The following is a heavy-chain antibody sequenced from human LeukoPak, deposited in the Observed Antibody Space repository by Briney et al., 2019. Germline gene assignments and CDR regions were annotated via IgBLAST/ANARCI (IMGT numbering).Heavy chain of an antibody. CDR3: ASTMIVIRNMNVEPDAFDI. CDR1: GGSISSYY. V-gene: IGHV4-59*01. D-gene: IGHD3-22*01. J-gene: IGHJ3*02. CDR2: IYCSGST. Sequence: SETLSLTCTVSGGSISSYYWSWIRQPPGKGLEWIGYIYCSGSTNYNPSLKSRVTISVDTSKNQFSLKLSSVTAADTAVYYCASTMIVIRNMNVEPDAFDIWGQGTMVTVSS.